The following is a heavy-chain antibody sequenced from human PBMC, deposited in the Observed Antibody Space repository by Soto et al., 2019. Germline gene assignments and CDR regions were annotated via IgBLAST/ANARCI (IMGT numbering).Heavy chain of an antibody. D-gene: IGHD6-13*01. Sequence: QVQLVESGGGVVQPGRSLRLSCAASGFTFSSYAMHWVRQAPGKGLEWVAVISYDGSNKYYADSVKGRFTISRDNSKNPLYLQMNSLRAEDTAVYYCARASSSLGYFDLWGRGTLVTVSS. CDR2: ISYDGSNK. CDR1: GFTFSSYA. V-gene: IGHV3-30-3*01. J-gene: IGHJ2*01. CDR3: ARASSSLGYFDL.